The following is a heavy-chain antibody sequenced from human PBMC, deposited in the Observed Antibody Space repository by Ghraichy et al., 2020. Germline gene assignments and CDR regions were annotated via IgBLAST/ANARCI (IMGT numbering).Heavy chain of an antibody. CDR2: IYSGGST. Sequence: GGSLRLSCAASGFTVSSNYMSWVRQAPGKGLEWVSVIYSGGSTYYADSVMGRFTISRDNSKNTLYLQMNSLRAEDTAVYYCARGCSSTSCYGVFDYWGQGTLVTVSS. V-gene: IGHV3-53*01. CDR3: ARGCSSTSCYGVFDY. J-gene: IGHJ4*02. CDR1: GFTVSSNY. D-gene: IGHD2-2*01.